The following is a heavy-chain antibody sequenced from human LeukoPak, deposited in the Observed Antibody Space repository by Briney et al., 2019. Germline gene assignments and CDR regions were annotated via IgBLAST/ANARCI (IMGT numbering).Heavy chain of an antibody. D-gene: IGHD6-13*01. Sequence: GGSLRLSCAASGFTVSSYGMTWVRQAPGGGLERVSAFSATDGSAQYAESVKGRFTISRDNSKSSLYLQMSSLKDEDTAVYYCAKARIAAAGTGAFDVWGQGTMVTVSS. CDR3: AKARIAAAGTGAFDV. V-gene: IGHV3-23*01. CDR1: GFTVSSYG. J-gene: IGHJ3*01. CDR2: FSATDGSA.